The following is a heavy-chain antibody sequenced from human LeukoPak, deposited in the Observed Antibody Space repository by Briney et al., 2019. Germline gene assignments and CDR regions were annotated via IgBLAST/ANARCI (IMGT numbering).Heavy chain of an antibody. D-gene: IGHD3-10*01. CDR2: IYYSGRS. CDR1: GGSINSYY. V-gene: IGHV4-59*01. J-gene: IGHJ2*01. CDR3: ARGVRSIHWYFDL. Sequence: PSETLSLTCTVSGGSINSYYWSWIRQPPGKGLERIGYIYYSGRSNYNSSLRSRVTISVDTSKNQFSLKLSSVTAADTAVYYCARGVRSIHWYFDLWGRGTLVTVSS.